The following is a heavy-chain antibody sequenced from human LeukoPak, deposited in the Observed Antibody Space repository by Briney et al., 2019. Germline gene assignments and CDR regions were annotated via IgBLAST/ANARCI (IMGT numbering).Heavy chain of an antibody. D-gene: IGHD5-12*01. Sequence: GASVKVSCKASGYTFTSYDINWVRQATGQGLEWMGWMNPNSGNTGYAQKFQGRVTMTRDTSTSTVYMELSSLRSEDTAVYYCARGQIRDDYGDYGGYWGQGTLVTVSS. J-gene: IGHJ4*02. V-gene: IGHV1-8*01. CDR3: ARGQIRDDYGDYGGY. CDR2: MNPNSGNT. CDR1: GYTFTSYD.